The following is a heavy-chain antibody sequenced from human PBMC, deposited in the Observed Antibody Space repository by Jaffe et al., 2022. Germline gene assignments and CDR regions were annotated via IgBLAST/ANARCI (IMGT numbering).Heavy chain of an antibody. CDR3: ARRPYGGFDY. J-gene: IGHJ4*02. V-gene: IGHV4-59*01. CDR1: GGSITNYY. Sequence: QVRLQESGPGLVNPSETLSLTCTVSGGSITNYYWTWIRQPPDMGLEWIGNIYSSGSTNYNPSLMSRVTISLDTSKNQFSLKLTSVTSADTAVYYCARRPYGGFDYWGQGVLVTVSS. CDR2: IYSSGST. D-gene: IGHD3-16*01.